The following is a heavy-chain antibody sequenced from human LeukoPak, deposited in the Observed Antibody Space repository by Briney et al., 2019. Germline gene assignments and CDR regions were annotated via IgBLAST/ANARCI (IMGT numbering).Heavy chain of an antibody. J-gene: IGHJ4*02. CDR3: TCHSGWSGPSE. Sequence: SQTLSLTCTVSGGSISSGDYYWSWIRQPPGKGLEWIGYIYYSGSTYYNPSLKSRVTISVDKSKNHFSLELTSVTAADTAVYYCTCHSGWSGPSEWGQGTLVIVSS. V-gene: IGHV4-30-4*03. CDR1: GGSISSGDYY. D-gene: IGHD6-19*01. CDR2: IYYSGST.